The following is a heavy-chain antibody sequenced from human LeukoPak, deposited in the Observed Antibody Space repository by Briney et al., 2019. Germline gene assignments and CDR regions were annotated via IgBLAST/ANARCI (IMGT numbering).Heavy chain of an antibody. J-gene: IGHJ4*02. Sequence: GGSLRLSCAASGFTFSSYAMSWVRQAPGKGLEWVSAISGSGGSTYYADSVKGRFNISRDNSKNTLYLQMNSLRAEDTAVYYCAKVREVDIVVVVAARYYYFDYWGQGTLVTVSS. CDR1: GFTFSSYA. D-gene: IGHD2-15*01. CDR2: ISGSGGST. CDR3: AKVREVDIVVVVAARYYYFDY. V-gene: IGHV3-23*01.